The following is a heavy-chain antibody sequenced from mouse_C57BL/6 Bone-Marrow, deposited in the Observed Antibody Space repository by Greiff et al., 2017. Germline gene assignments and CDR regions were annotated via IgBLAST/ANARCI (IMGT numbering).Heavy chain of an antibody. CDR1: GYTFTTYP. Sequence: VQLQQSGAELVKPGASVKMSCKASGYTFTTYPIEWVKQNHGKSLEWIGNFHPYNDDTKYNEKFKGKATLTVEKSSSTVYLERSRITSDDSAVEYCASGGNDGGYYFDYWGQGTTLTGSS. CDR2: FHPYNDDT. CDR3: ASGGNDGGYYFDY. J-gene: IGHJ2*01. D-gene: IGHD1-1*02. V-gene: IGHV1-47*01.